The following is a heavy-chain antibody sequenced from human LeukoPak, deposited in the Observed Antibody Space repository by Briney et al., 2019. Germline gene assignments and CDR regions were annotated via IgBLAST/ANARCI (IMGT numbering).Heavy chain of an antibody. J-gene: IGHJ4*02. V-gene: IGHV1-18*01. CDR3: ARDLFPNTYYDFWSGYYYFDY. D-gene: IGHD3-3*01. CDR2: ISAYNGNT. CDR1: GYTFTSYG. Sequence: ASVKVSCKASGYTFTSYGISWVRQAPGQGLEWMGWISAYNGNTNYAQKLQGRATMTTDTSTSTAYMGLRSLRSDDTAVYYCARDLFPNTYYDFWSGYYYFDYWGQGTLVTVSS.